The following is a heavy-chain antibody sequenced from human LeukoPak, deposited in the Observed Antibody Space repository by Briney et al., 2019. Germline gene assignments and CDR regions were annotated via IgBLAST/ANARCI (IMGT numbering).Heavy chain of an antibody. CDR1: GYTFTSYG. CDR3: ARVSTLITYYYDGSGYLALDS. Sequence: SVKVSCKASGYTFTSYGISWVRQAPGQGLEWMGGIIPMLGTANYAQNFQGRVTITTDESTSTAYMELSSLRSEDTAVYYCARVSTLITYYYDGSGYLALDSWGQGTLVTVSS. D-gene: IGHD3-22*01. J-gene: IGHJ4*02. V-gene: IGHV1-69*05. CDR2: IIPMLGTA.